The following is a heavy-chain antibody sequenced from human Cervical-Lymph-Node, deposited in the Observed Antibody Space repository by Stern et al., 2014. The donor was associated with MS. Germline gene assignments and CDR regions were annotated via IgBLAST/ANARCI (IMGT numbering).Heavy chain of an antibody. V-gene: IGHV1-58*01. CDR2: IVVGSGNT. CDR3: AAEPMYYSDSVGAFDI. J-gene: IGHJ3*02. CDR1: GFTFTSSA. Sequence: QLVESGPEVKKPGTSVTVSCKASGFTFTSSAVQWVRQARGQRLEWIGLIVVGSGNTNYAQKFQERVTITRDMSTSTAYMELSSLRSEDTAVYYCAAEPMYYSDSVGAFDIWGQGTMVTVSS. D-gene: IGHD3-22*01.